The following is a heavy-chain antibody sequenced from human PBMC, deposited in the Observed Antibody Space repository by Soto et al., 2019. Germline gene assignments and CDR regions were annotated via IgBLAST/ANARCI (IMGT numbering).Heavy chain of an antibody. V-gene: IGHV1-3*01. D-gene: IGHD2-2*01. CDR3: ASCPQNCITTSPCCLFFDY. CDR2: INAGNGNT. Sequence: GASVKVSCKASGYTFSNYGIHWVRQAPGQRHKWMGLINAGNGNTKYSQKFQGRVTLTRDTSASTAYMELSSLRSEDTAVYYCASCPQNCITTSPCCLFFDYWGQGTLVTVSS. CDR1: GYTFSNYG. J-gene: IGHJ4*02.